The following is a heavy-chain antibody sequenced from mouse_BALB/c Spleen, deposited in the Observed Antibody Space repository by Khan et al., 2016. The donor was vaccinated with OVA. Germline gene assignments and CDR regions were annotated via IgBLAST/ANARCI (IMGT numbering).Heavy chain of an antibody. CDR1: GYTFTNYG. V-gene: IGHV9-3-1*01. Sequence: QIQLVQSGPELKKPGETVKISCKASGYTFTNYGMNWMKQAPGKGLKWMGWINTYTGEPTYADDFKGRFAFSLETSASTAYLQINNLKNEDTATYFCARPPSFSYVMAYWGQGTSVTVSS. J-gene: IGHJ4*01. CDR2: INTYTGEP. CDR3: ARPPSFSYVMAY.